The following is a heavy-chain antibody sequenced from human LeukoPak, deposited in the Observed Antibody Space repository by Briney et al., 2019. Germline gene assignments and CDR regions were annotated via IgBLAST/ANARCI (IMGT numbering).Heavy chain of an antibody. Sequence: SETLSLTCTVSGGSISSHYWSWIRPTAGKELEYIGQINYSWSTYYNPSIKTRVTLSIDKSKNQFSLKLRSVTAADTAVYYCARDIEAVGATLYFDYWGRGTLVTVSS. CDR1: GGSISSHY. D-gene: IGHD1-26*01. V-gene: IGHV4-59*11. J-gene: IGHJ4*01. CDR2: INYSWST. CDR3: ARDIEAVGATLYFDY.